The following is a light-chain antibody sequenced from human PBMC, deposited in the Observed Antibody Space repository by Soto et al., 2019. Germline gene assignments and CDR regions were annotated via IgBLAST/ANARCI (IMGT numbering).Light chain of an antibody. CDR1: QSVSSNY. J-gene: IGKJ1*01. Sequence: EIVLTQSPATLSLSPGERATLSCRASQSVSSNYLAWYQQRPGQAPRLLIYGASSRATGIPDRFSGSGSGTDFTLTISRLEPADFAVYYCQQYGSSPRTFGQEPEVDIK. V-gene: IGKV3-20*01. CDR2: GAS. CDR3: QQYGSSPRT.